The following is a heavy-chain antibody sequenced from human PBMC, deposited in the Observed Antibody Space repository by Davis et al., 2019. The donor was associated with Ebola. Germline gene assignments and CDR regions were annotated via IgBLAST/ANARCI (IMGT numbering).Heavy chain of an antibody. Sequence: PSETLSLTCTVSGGSISSGDYYWSWIRQPPGKGLEWIGYIYYSGSTYYNPSLKSRVTRSVDTSKNQFSLKLSSVTAADTAVYYCARGGGYGDYAHWGQGTLVTVSS. D-gene: IGHD4-17*01. CDR3: ARGGGYGDYAH. V-gene: IGHV4-30-4*01. CDR1: GGSISSGDYY. J-gene: IGHJ4*02. CDR2: IYYSGST.